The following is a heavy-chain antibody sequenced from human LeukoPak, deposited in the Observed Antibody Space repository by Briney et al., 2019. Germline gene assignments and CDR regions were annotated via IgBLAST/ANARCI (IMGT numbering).Heavy chain of an antibody. CDR1: GGSISTSNYY. CDR3: ARGRYSYGGAVGDYFDY. CDR2: IFYSGST. V-gene: IGHV4-39*07. J-gene: IGHJ4*02. D-gene: IGHD5-18*01. Sequence: SETLSLTCTVSGGSISTSNYYWGWIRQPPGKGLEWIGNIFYSGSTYYSPSLKSRVTISVDTSKNQFSLKLSSVTAADTAVYYCARGRYSYGGAVGDYFDYWGQGTLVTVSS.